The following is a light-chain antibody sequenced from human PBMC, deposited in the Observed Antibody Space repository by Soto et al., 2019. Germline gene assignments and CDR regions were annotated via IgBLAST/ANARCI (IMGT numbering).Light chain of an antibody. Sequence: DIPMTQSPSTLSASVGDRVSITCRASQSITSWLAWYQLKPGKAPKLLIYKASSLKSGVPSRFSGSGSGTEFTLTISSLQPDDFATYYCQQYDTYPWTFGQGTKVEIK. CDR3: QQYDTYPWT. CDR2: KAS. J-gene: IGKJ1*01. CDR1: QSITSW. V-gene: IGKV1-5*03.